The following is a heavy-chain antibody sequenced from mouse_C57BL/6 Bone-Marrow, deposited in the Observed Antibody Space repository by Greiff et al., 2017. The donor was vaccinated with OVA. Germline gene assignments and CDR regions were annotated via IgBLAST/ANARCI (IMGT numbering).Heavy chain of an antibody. CDR3: ARDAVAKGYFDY. D-gene: IGHD3-3*01. CDR2: INYDGSST. V-gene: IGHV5-16*01. J-gene: IGHJ2*01. Sequence: EVKLVESEGGLVQPGSSMKLSCTASGFTFSDYYMAWVRQVPEKGLEWVANINYDGSSTYYLDSLKSRFIISRDNAKNILYLQMSSLKSEDTATYDCARDAVAKGYFDYWGQGTTLTVSP. CDR1: GFTFSDYY.